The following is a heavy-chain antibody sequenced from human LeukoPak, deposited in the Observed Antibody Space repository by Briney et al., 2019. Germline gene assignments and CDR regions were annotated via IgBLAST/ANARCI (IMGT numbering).Heavy chain of an antibody. V-gene: IGHV1-69*05. D-gene: IGHD1-26*01. CDR1: GGTFSSYA. CDR2: IIPIFGTA. J-gene: IGHJ4*02. Sequence: VASVKVSCKASGGTFSSYAISWVRQAPGQGLEWMGGIIPIFGTANYAQKFQGRVTITTDESTNTAYMELSSLRSEDTAVYYCAGGHHGSFDYWGQGTLVTVSS. CDR3: AGGHHGSFDY.